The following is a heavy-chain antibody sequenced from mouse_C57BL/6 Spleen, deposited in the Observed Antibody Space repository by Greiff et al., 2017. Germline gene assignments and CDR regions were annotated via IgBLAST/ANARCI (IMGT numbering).Heavy chain of an antibody. Sequence: VQLQQSGPELVKPGASVKISCKASDYSFTGYYMNWVKQSPEKSLEWIGEINPSTGGTTYNQKFKAKATLTVDKSSSTAYMQLKSLTSEDSAVYYCARDWDGYFDVWGTGTTVTVSS. CDR1: DYSFTGYY. CDR2: INPSTGGT. V-gene: IGHV1-42*01. D-gene: IGHD4-1*01. CDR3: ARDWDGYFDV. J-gene: IGHJ1*03.